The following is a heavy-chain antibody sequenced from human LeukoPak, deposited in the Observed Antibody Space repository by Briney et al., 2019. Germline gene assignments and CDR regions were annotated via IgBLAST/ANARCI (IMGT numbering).Heavy chain of an antibody. CDR2: ISGSATNT. V-gene: IGHV3-23*01. CDR1: GLTLSNYC. CDR3: ARRDDYGDYVLGT. J-gene: IGHJ5*02. D-gene: IGHD4-17*01. Sequence: GGPLRLSCAATGLTLSNYCMTWVRQAPGKGLECISEISGSATNTYYADSVKGRFTISRDNSKYTLYLQMDSLRAEDTALYYCARRDDYGDYVLGTWGQGTQVTVSS.